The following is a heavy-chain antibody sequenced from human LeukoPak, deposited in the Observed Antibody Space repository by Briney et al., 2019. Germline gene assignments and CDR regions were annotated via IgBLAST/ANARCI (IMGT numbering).Heavy chain of an antibody. D-gene: IGHD6-6*01. J-gene: IGHJ6*03. V-gene: IGHV3-11*04. CDR1: GFTFSDYY. CDR2: ISSSGSTI. Sequence: PGGSLRLSCAASGFTFSDYYMSWIRQAPGKGLEWVSYISSSGSTIYYADSVKGRFTISRDNAKNSLYLQMNSLRAEDTAVYYCARDEQLDDYYYYYYMDVWGTGTTVTVSS. CDR3: ARDEQLDDYYYYYYMDV.